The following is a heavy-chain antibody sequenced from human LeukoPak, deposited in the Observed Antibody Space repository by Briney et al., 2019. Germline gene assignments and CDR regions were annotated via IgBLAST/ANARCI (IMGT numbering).Heavy chain of an antibody. J-gene: IGHJ3*02. CDR3: ARDRDGYKYDAFDI. Sequence: PGRSLRLSCAASGFTFSSYGMHWVRQAPGKGLEWVAVIWYDGSNKYYADSVKGRFTISRDNSKNTLYLEMNSLRAEDTAVYYCARDRDGYKYDAFDIWGQGTMVTVSS. CDR1: GFTFSSYG. D-gene: IGHD6-25*01. V-gene: IGHV3-33*01. CDR2: IWYDGSNK.